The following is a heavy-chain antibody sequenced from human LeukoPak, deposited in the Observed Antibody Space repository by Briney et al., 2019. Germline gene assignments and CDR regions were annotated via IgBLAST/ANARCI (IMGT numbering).Heavy chain of an antibody. Sequence: GGSLRLSCAASGFTFSSYGMHWVRQAPGKGLEWVAVISYDGSNKYYADSVKGRFTISRDNSKNTLYLQMNSLRAEDTAVYYCARDAVYSSSWQYYWGQGTLVTVSS. CDR3: ARDAVYSSSWQYY. CDR2: ISYDGSNK. D-gene: IGHD6-13*01. CDR1: GFTFSSYG. V-gene: IGHV3-30*03. J-gene: IGHJ4*02.